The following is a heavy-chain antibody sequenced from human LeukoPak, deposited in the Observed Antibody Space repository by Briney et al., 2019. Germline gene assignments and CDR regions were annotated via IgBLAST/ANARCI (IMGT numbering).Heavy chain of an antibody. Sequence: SETLSLTCTVSGGSISSYYWSWIRQPPGKGLEWIGHIYYSGSTNYNPSLKSRVTMSVDTSKNQFSLKLSSVTAADTAVYYCARHDYDSSGYYRSPTFDYWGQGTLVTVSS. CDR2: IYYSGST. D-gene: IGHD3-22*01. CDR3: ARHDYDSSGYYRSPTFDY. CDR1: GGSISSYY. V-gene: IGHV4-59*08. J-gene: IGHJ4*02.